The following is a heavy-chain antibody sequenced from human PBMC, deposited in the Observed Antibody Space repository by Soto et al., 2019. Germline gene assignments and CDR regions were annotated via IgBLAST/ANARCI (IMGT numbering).Heavy chain of an antibody. J-gene: IGHJ5*02. D-gene: IGHD6-13*01. CDR3: ARRTVAAAFNWFDP. Sequence: SETLSLTCTVSGGSVSSGSYYWSWIRQPPGKGLEWIGYIYYSGSTNYNPSLKSRVTISVDTSKNQFSLKLSSVTAADTAVYYCARRTVAAAFNWFDPWGQGTLVTVSS. CDR2: IYYSGST. CDR1: GGSVSSGSYY. V-gene: IGHV4-61*01.